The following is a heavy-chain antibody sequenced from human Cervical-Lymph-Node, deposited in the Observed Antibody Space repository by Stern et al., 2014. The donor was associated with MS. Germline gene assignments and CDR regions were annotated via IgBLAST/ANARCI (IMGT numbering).Heavy chain of an antibody. J-gene: IGHJ4*02. CDR1: GGSISSYY. D-gene: IGHD3-10*01. CDR2: IYYSGST. V-gene: IGHV4-59*01. CDR3: ARGVGELYY. Sequence: VQLVESGPGLVKPSETLSLTCTVSGGSISSYYWSWIRQPPGKGLEWIVYIYYSGSTNYNPSLKSRVTISVDTSKTQFSLKLSSVTAADTAVYYCARGVGELYYWGQGTLVTVSS.